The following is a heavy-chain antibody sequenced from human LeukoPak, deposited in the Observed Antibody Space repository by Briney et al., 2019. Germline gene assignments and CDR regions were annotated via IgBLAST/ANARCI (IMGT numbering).Heavy chain of an antibody. CDR1: GGSISSGSYY. CDR2: IYTSGST. Sequence: SETLSLTCTVSGGSISSGSYYWNWIRQPAGKGLEWIGRIYTSGSTNYNPSLKSRITISVDTSKNQFSLKLSSVTAADTAVYYCAGARYSSSSGADYWGQGTLVTVSS. CDR3: AGARYSSSSGADY. V-gene: IGHV4-61*02. D-gene: IGHD6-6*01. J-gene: IGHJ4*02.